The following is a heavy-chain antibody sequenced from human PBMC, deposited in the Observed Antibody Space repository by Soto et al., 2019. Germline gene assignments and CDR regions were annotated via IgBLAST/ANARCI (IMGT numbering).Heavy chain of an antibody. CDR1: AERLPNPG. D-gene: IGHD2-15*01. CDR2: ISVYNGNT. V-gene: IGHV1-18*01. CDR3: SRAVGREDLFDF. Sequence: KAAAERLPNPGASRVRRLPGQGLEWMGWISVYNGNTNFAQKLQGRVTMTTDTSTSTAYMELRSLRSDDTAVYFCSRAVGREDLFDFWGQGTLVPVSS. J-gene: IGHJ3*01.